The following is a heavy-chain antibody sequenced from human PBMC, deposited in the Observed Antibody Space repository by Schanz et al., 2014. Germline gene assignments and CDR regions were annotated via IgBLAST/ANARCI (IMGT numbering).Heavy chain of an antibody. V-gene: IGHV3-33*01. CDR3: ARYHATDSYYTDGPLNDY. CDR1: GFTFSSYG. Sequence: QVQLVESGGGVVQPGRSLRLSCAASGFTFSSYGMHWVRQAPGKGLEWVAVIWYDGSNKYYADSVKGRFTISRDNSKNTQFVQINSMRAEDRAVDYGARYHATDSYYTDGPLNDYWGQGTLLTVS. D-gene: IGHD1-26*01. CDR2: IWYDGSNK. J-gene: IGHJ4*02.